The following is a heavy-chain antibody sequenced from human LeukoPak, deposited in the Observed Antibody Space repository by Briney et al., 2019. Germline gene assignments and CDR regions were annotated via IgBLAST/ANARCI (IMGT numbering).Heavy chain of an antibody. Sequence: SGGSLRLSCTASGFPFIEYSMNWVRQAPGKGLEWISYIGIDSGNTKYADSVRGRFTISADKAKNSLYLQMNSLRVEDTAVYYCARDHNYVFDNWGQGTLVSVAS. CDR1: GFPFIEYS. CDR3: ARDHNYVFDN. V-gene: IGHV3-48*01. CDR2: IGIDSGNT. J-gene: IGHJ4*02. D-gene: IGHD1-1*01.